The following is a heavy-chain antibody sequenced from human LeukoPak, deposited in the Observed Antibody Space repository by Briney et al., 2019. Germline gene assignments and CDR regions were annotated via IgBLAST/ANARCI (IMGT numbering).Heavy chain of an antibody. V-gene: IGHV3-30*18. J-gene: IGHJ6*02. CDR2: ISYDGSNK. CDR1: GFTFSSYG. CDR3: AKAERDADCSGGSCSIYYYYYGMDV. Sequence: PGGSLRLSCAASGFTFSSYGMHWVRQAPGKGLEWVAVISYDGSNKYYAASVKGRFTISRDNSKHTLYLQMNSLRAEDTAVYYCAKAERDADCSGGSCSIYYYYYGMDVWGQGTTVTVSS. D-gene: IGHD2-15*01.